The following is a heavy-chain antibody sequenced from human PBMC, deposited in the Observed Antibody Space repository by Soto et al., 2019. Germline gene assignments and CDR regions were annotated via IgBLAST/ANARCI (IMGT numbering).Heavy chain of an antibody. CDR1: GGTFSSYA. J-gene: IGHJ6*02. Sequence: SVKVSCKASGGTFSSYAISWVRQAPGKGREWMGGILPIFGTANYAQKFQGRVTLTADESTSTAYMELSSLRSQDTAVYYCARGRAPGYYDILTGYDDYDYYYVMDVWGQGTTVTVSS. CDR2: ILPIFGTA. CDR3: ARGRAPGYYDILTGYDDYDYYYVMDV. V-gene: IGHV1-69*13. D-gene: IGHD3-9*01.